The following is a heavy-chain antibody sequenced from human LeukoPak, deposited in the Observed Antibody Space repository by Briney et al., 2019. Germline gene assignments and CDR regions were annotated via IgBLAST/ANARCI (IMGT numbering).Heavy chain of an antibody. CDR1: GYTFTGYG. V-gene: IGHV1-18*01. Sequence: ATVKVSCKASGYTFTGYGISWVRQAPGQGLEWMGWISAYNGNTNYAQKLQGRVTMTTDTSTSTAYMELRSLRSDDTAVYYCARDAHSSGYYSSFDYWGQGTLVTVSS. D-gene: IGHD3-22*01. CDR3: ARDAHSSGYYSSFDY. J-gene: IGHJ4*02. CDR2: ISAYNGNT.